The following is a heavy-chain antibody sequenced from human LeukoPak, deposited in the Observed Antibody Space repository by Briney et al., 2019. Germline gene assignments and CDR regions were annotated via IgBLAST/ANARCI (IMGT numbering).Heavy chain of an antibody. Sequence: SQTLSLTCAVSGGSISSGGYSWSWIRQPPGKGLEWIGYIYHSGSTYYNPSLKSRVTISVDRSKNQFSLKLSSVTAADTAVYYCVRHSRVVAFDYWGQGNLVTVSS. V-gene: IGHV4-30-2*01. D-gene: IGHD2-15*01. J-gene: IGHJ4*02. CDR2: IYHSGST. CDR3: VRHSRVVAFDY. CDR1: GGSISSGGYS.